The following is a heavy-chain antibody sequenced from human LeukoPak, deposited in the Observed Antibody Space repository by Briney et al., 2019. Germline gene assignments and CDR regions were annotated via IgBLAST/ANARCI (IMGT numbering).Heavy chain of an antibody. V-gene: IGHV4-39*01. Sequence: PSETLSLTCSVSGGSISSSSYYWGWLRQPPGKGLEWIGSIYYSGSTYYNPSLKSRVTISVGMSKNQFSLKVTSVTAADTAVYYCASLYGLGSYFDYWGQGTLVTASS. CDR1: GGSISSSSYY. D-gene: IGHD3-10*01. CDR2: IYYSGST. J-gene: IGHJ4*02. CDR3: ASLYGLGSYFDY.